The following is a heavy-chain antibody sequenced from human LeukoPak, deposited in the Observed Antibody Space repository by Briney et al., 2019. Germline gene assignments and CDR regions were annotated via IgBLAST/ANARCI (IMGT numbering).Heavy chain of an antibody. J-gene: IGHJ4*02. V-gene: IGHV3-23*01. D-gene: IGHD3-22*01. CDR3: VTFYYDSSGSYVHY. CDR1: GFTFTTYS. CDR2: IRGSGGST. Sequence: GGSLRLSCAASGFTFTTYSMSWVRQAPGKGLESVSAIRGSGGSTYYADSVKGRFTISRDDSKSTLYLQMNCLSAEDTAVYHCVTFYYDSSGSYVHYWGQGTLVTVSS.